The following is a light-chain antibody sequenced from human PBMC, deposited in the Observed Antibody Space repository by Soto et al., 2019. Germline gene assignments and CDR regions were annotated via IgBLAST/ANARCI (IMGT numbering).Light chain of an antibody. Sequence: IVMTQSPATLSVSPWERATLSCRASQSVSSNLAWYQQKPGQPPRLLIYGAFNRAAGIPARFSGSGSGTDFTLTISRLEPEDFAVYYCQQYGSSGTFGQGTKVDIK. CDR3: QQYGSSGT. V-gene: IGKV3-20*01. CDR1: QSVSSN. CDR2: GAF. J-gene: IGKJ1*01.